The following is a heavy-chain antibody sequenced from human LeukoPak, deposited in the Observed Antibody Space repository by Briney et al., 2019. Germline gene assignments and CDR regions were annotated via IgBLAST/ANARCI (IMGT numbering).Heavy chain of an antibody. CDR3: AKSNGYGLVDI. J-gene: IGHJ3*02. CDR1: GYSISSDYY. CDR2: MFYSGST. D-gene: IGHD3-10*01. V-gene: IGHV4-38-2*02. Sequence: SETLSLTCTVSGYSISSDYYWGWIRQPPGKGLEWIGNMFYSGSTYYSPSLRSRVTISLDTSRNQLSLKLNSVTAADTAVYYCAKSNGYGLVDIWGQGTMVTVSS.